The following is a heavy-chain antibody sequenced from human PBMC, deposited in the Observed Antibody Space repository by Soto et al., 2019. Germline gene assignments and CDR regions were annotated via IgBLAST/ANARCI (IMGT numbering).Heavy chain of an antibody. CDR1: GGSVSSGSYY. CDR2: IYYSGST. J-gene: IGHJ4*02. V-gene: IGHV4-61*03. CDR3: ARGSEYDSAGWFDY. D-gene: IGHD1-1*01. Sequence: QVQLQESGPGLVKPSETLSLTCTVSGGSVSSGSYYWSWIRQPPGTGLEWIGYIYYSGSTNYNPYLMSRVPISVVTSQDHCSLKLSSVTAADTAVYDCARGSEYDSAGWFDYWGQGTLFTVSS.